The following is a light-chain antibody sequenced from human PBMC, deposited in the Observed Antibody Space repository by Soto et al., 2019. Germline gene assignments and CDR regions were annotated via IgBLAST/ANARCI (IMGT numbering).Light chain of an antibody. CDR1: SSDVGGYNY. CDR2: DVS. V-gene: IGLV2-14*03. J-gene: IGLJ1*01. CDR3: SSYKSSSTLFV. Sequence: QSALTQPASVSGSPGQSITISCTGTSSDVGGYNYVSWYQQHPGKAPKLMIYDVSARPSGVSNRFSGSKSGNTASLTISGLHAEDEADYYCSSYKSSSTLFVFGTGTKVTVL.